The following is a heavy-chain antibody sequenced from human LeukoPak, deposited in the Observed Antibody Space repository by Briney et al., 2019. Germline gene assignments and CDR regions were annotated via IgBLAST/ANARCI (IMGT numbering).Heavy chain of an antibody. J-gene: IGHJ5*02. CDR3: ARAGYCSGGSCYSGWFDP. CDR1: GYTFTSDG. CDR2: ISAYNGNT. D-gene: IGHD2-15*01. V-gene: IGHV1-18*01. Sequence: ASVKVSCKASGYTFTSDGISWVRQAPGQGLEWMGWISAYNGNTNYAQKLQGRVTMTTDTSTSTAYMELRSLRSDDTAVYYCARAGYCSGGSCYSGWFDPWGQGTLVTVSS.